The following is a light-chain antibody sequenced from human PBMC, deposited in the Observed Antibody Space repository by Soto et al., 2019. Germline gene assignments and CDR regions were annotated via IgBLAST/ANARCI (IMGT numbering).Light chain of an antibody. J-gene: IGKJ1*01. V-gene: IGKV3-20*01. CDR1: QSISSH. CDR2: GAS. Sequence: EVVLTQSPGTLSLSPGQRVTLSCRASQSISSHLAWYQQKPGQAPRLLMYGASIRITGIPARFSGSGSGTDFTLTISRLEPEDFAVYYCQQYDSSPRTFGQGTKVEI. CDR3: QQYDSSPRT.